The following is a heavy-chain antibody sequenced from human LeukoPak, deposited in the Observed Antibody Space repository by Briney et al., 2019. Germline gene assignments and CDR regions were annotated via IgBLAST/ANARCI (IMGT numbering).Heavy chain of an antibody. J-gene: IGHJ4*02. CDR3: ARVDYLDSGSYHLDY. CDR1: GFTFSSYA. D-gene: IGHD1-26*01. CDR2: ISYDGSNK. V-gene: IGHV3-30-3*01. Sequence: PGGSLRLSCAASGFTFSSYAMHWVRQAPGKGLEWVAVISYDGSNKYYADSVKGRFTISRDNAKNSLYLQMNSLRAEDTAVYYCARVDYLDSGSYHLDYWGQGTLVTVSS.